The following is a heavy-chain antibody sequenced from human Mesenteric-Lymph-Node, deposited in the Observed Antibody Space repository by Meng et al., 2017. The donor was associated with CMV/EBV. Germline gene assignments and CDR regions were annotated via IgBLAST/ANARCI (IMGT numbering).Heavy chain of an antibody. CDR2: IVPLFDIA. J-gene: IGHJ4*02. V-gene: IGHV1-69*04. CDR3: APRDTVTTVDY. Sequence: CKTSGDTFSSYALRWVRQAPGRGLEWMGRIVPLFDIADYARKFQDRVTITADKSTNTVYMELSSLRSEDTAVYYCAPRDTVTTVDYWGQGTPVTVSS. D-gene: IGHD4-17*01. CDR1: GDTFSSYA.